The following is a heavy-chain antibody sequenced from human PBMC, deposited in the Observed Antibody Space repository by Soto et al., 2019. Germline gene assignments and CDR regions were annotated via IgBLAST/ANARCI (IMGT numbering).Heavy chain of an antibody. CDR3: ARDDYDDSSGLHYYGMAV. J-gene: IGHJ6*02. CDR2: ISAYNGNT. D-gene: IGHD3-22*01. CDR1: GYTFTSYG. V-gene: IGHV1-18*01. Sequence: ASVKVSCKASGYTFTSYGISWVRQAPGQGLEWMGWISAYNGNTNYAQKLQGRVTMTTDTSTSTAYMELRSLRSDDTAVYYCARDDYDDSSGLHYYGMAVWGQGTTVTVSS.